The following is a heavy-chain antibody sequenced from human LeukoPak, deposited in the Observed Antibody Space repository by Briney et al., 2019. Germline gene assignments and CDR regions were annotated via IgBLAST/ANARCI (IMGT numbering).Heavy chain of an antibody. V-gene: IGHV3-9*01. Sequence: PGGSPRLPCAASGFTFDDYAMHWVRQAPGKGLEWVSGISWNSGSIGYADSVKGRFTISRDNAKNSLYLQMNSLRAEDTALYYCAKVGTGYSYGAFDYWGQGTLVTVSS. CDR2: ISWNSGSI. CDR1: GFTFDDYA. J-gene: IGHJ4*02. D-gene: IGHD5-18*01. CDR3: AKVGTGYSYGAFDY.